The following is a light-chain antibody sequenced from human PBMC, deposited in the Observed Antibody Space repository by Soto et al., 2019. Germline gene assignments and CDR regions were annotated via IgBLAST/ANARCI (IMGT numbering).Light chain of an antibody. CDR1: SSDVGGYNY. CDR2: EVN. J-gene: IGLJ2*01. CDR3: SSYTSTSTLVL. Sequence: QSVLTQPASVSGSPGQSISISCTGTSSDVGGYNYVSWYQQYPGKAPQLMISEVNDRPSGVSNRFSGSKSGNTASLTISGLQAEDEGDYYCSSYTSTSTLVLFGGGTKVTVL. V-gene: IGLV2-14*01.